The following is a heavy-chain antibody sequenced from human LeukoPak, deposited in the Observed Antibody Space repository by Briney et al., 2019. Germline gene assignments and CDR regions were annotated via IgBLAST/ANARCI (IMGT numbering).Heavy chain of an antibody. CDR2: ISGSGGST. CDR1: GLTFSSYS. V-gene: IGHV3-23*01. Sequence: GGSLRLSCAASGLTFSSYSMNWVRQAPGKGLEWVSAISGSGGSTYYADSVKGRFTISRDNSKNSLYLQMNSLRAEDTALYYCATGRGWLVPFDYWGQGTLVTVSS. CDR3: ATGRGWLVPFDY. J-gene: IGHJ4*02. D-gene: IGHD6-19*01.